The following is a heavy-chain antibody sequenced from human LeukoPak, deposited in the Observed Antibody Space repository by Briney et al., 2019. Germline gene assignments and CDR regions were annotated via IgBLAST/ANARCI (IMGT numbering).Heavy chain of an antibody. Sequence: GGSLRLSCVASGFAFSDSRMHWVRQAPGRGLEWVSRITRDGSSTAYADSVKGRFTVSRDNARTTLYLQMNSLRVEDTAVYFCAKSRRDFWGQGTLVTVSS. J-gene: IGHJ4*02. CDR3: AKSRRDF. V-gene: IGHV3-74*01. CDR1: GFAFSDSR. CDR2: ITRDGSST.